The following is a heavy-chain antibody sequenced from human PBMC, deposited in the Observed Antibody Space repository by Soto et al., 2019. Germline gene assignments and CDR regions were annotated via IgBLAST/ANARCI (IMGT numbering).Heavy chain of an antibody. Sequence: GSLRLSCAASGFTFSSYAMHWVRQAPGEGLEWVAVISYDGSNKYYADSVKGRFTISRDNSKNTLYLQMNSLRAEDTAAYYCARGLDYYGSGSYYSSYYYYGMDVWGQGTTVTVSS. J-gene: IGHJ6*02. D-gene: IGHD3-10*01. V-gene: IGHV3-30-3*01. CDR2: ISYDGSNK. CDR3: ARGLDYYGSGSYYSSYYYYGMDV. CDR1: GFTFSSYA.